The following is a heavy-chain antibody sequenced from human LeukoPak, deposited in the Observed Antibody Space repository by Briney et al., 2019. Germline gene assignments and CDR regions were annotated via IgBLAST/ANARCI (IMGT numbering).Heavy chain of an antibody. CDR2: ISSSSSYI. Sequence: GGSLRLSCAASGFTFGSYSMNWVRQAPGKGLEWVSSISSSSSYIFYADSVKGRFTISRDNARNSLYLQMNSLRAEDTAVYYCARDESPWYAFDIWGQGTMVTVSS. J-gene: IGHJ3*02. D-gene: IGHD2-8*02. CDR1: GFTFGSYS. V-gene: IGHV3-21*01. CDR3: ARDESPWYAFDI.